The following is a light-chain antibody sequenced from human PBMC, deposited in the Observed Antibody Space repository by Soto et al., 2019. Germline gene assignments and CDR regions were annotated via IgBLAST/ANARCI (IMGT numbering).Light chain of an antibody. V-gene: IGKV3-15*01. J-gene: IGKJ3*01. Sequence: EIVMTQSPATLSVSPGERATLSCRASQSVDNNLAWYQQKPGQPPRLLIYGASTRATGIPARFSGSGSGTEFTLTISSLQSEDFAVYYCQQYENWPFTFGPGTKVDIK. CDR3: QQYENWPFT. CDR1: QSVDNN. CDR2: GAS.